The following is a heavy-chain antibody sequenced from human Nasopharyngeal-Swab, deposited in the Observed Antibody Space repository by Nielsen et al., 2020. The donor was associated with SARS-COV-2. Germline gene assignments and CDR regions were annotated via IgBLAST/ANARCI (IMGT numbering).Heavy chain of an antibody. J-gene: IGHJ4*02. V-gene: IGHV4-34*03. D-gene: IGHD2-15*01. CDR3: TRCGGGCYSGRDS. CDR1: GWSFSGYY. Sequence: SETLSLTCAVDGWSFSGYYWSWIRQPPGKGLEWIGEINHSGGTRYNPSLKSRVIISVDTSKNQLSLKLTSLTAEDTAMYYCTRCGGGCYSGRDSWGQGTLVTVSS. CDR2: INHSGGT.